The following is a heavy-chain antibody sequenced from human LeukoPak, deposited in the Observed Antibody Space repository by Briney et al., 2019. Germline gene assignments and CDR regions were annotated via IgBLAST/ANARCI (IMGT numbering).Heavy chain of an antibody. Sequence: GASVKVSCKTSGYTFTNYGLSWVRQAPGQGLEWMGWISAYNGNTNTAQKFQGRVTMTTDTSTSAAYMELRSLKSDDTAVYYCATLSPGDADYWGQGTLVTVSS. D-gene: IGHD2-21*02. V-gene: IGHV1-18*01. CDR3: ATLSPGDADY. CDR2: ISAYNGNT. J-gene: IGHJ4*02. CDR1: GYTFTNYG.